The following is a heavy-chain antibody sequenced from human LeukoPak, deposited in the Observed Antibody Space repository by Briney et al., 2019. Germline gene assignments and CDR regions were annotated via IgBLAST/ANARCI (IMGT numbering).Heavy chain of an antibody. CDR1: GLTFSSCA. CDR2: ISGSGGST. CDR3: AKDARSSRAFDI. V-gene: IGHV3-23*01. Sequence: GGSLRLSCAASGLTFSSCAMSWVRQAPGKGLEWVSAISGSGGSTYYADSVKGRFTISRDNSKNSLYLQMNSLRAEDTAVYYCAKDARSSRAFDIWGQGTMVTVSS. J-gene: IGHJ3*02.